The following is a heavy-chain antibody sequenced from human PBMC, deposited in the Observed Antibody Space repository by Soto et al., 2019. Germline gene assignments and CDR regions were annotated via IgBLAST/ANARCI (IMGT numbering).Heavy chain of an antibody. Sequence: GGSLRLSCAASGFTFDNYAMIWVRQVPGKGLEWISGISNCGPGTYYADSVKGRFTISRDNSKNTLYLQMNSLRAEDTAVYYCAKSTSGCRIDAFDIWGQGTMVTVSS. CDR3: AKSTSGCRIDAFDI. D-gene: IGHD6-19*01. J-gene: IGHJ3*02. CDR1: GFTFDNYA. V-gene: IGHV3-23*01. CDR2: ISNCGPGT.